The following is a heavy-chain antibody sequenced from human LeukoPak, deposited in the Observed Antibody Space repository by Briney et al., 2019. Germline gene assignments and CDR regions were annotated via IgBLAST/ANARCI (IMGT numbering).Heavy chain of an antibody. J-gene: IGHJ5*02. CDR3: ARGHYDFWIGYYMETYHNWFDP. CDR1: GGSISSGSYY. CDR2: IYTSGST. D-gene: IGHD3-3*01. V-gene: IGHV4-61*02. Sequence: KTSETLSLTCTVSGGSISSGSYYWSWIRQPAGKGLEWIGRIYTSGSTNYNPSLKSRVTISVDTSKNQFSLKLSSVTAADTAVYYCARGHYDFWIGYYMETYHNWFDPWGQGTLVTVSS.